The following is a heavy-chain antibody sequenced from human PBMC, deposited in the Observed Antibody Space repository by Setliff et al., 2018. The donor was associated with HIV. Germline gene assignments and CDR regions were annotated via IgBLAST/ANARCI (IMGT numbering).Heavy chain of an antibody. CDR1: GGTFSSQA. Sequence: SVKVSCKASGGTFSSQAISWVRQAPGQGLEWMGGIIPIFGTANYAQKFQGRVPITADESTNTAYMELSSLRSEDTAVYYCASPQPQGANQLLWSFDSWGQGALVTVSS. CDR2: IIPIFGTA. CDR3: ASPQPQGANQLLWSFDS. D-gene: IGHD2-2*01. V-gene: IGHV1-69*13. J-gene: IGHJ4*02.